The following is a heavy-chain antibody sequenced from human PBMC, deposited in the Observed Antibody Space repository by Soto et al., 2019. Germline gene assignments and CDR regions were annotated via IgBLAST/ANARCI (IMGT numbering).Heavy chain of an antibody. J-gene: IGHJ4*02. CDR1: GGSISSGGYS. CDR2: IFSNDEK. CDR3: ARVPYYDISLFDY. Sequence: ETLSLTCAVSGGSISSGGYSWSWIRQPPGKALEWLAHIFSNDEKSYSTSLKSRLTISKDTSKSQVVLTMTNMDPVDTATYYCARVPYYDISLFDYWGQGTLVTVSS. V-gene: IGHV2-26*01. D-gene: IGHD3-9*01.